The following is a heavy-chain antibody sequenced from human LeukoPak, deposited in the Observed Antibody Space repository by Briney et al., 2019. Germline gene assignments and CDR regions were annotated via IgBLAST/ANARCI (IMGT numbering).Heavy chain of an antibody. CDR1: AGSVSNGDYY. V-gene: IGHV4-61*08. CDR2: VYYTGTT. D-gene: IGHD1-1*01. Sequence: SETLSLTCTVSAGSVSNGDYYWSWLRQPPGKALEWIGFVYYTGTTYYTPSLEGRATISIDTSKDQFSVKLTSVTAADTAVYYCARLTRRSGNYFENRGQGTLVTVSS. CDR3: ARLTRRSGNYFEN. J-gene: IGHJ4*02.